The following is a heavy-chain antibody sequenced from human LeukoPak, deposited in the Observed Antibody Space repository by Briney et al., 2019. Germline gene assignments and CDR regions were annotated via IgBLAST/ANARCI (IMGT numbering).Heavy chain of an antibody. J-gene: IGHJ4*02. CDR2: ISGSGGST. CDR1: GFTFSSYA. V-gene: IGHV3-23*01. Sequence: GGPLRLSCAASGFTFSSYAMSWVRQAPGKGLEWVSAISGSGGSTYYADSVKGRFTISRDNSKNTLYLQMNSLRAEDTAVYYCAKVQRGTDYFDYWGQGTLVTVSS. CDR3: AKVQRGTDYFDY.